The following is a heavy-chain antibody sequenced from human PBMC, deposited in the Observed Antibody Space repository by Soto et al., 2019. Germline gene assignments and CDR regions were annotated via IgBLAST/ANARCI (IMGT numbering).Heavy chain of an antibody. D-gene: IGHD5-12*01. V-gene: IGHV3-64*04. CDR2: ISSNGGST. Sequence: GGSLRLSCSASGFTFSSYAMHWVRQAPGKGLEYVSAISSNGGSTYYADSVKGRFTISRDSAKNSLYLQMNSLRAEDTAVYYCARARDGYILTFDYWGQGTLVTVSS. CDR3: ARARDGYILTFDY. J-gene: IGHJ4*02. CDR1: GFTFSSYA.